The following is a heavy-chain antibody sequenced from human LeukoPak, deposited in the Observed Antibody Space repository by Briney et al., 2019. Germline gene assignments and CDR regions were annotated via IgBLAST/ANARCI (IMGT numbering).Heavy chain of an antibody. CDR3: AKDGQWLVYNWFDP. V-gene: IGHV3-23*01. Sequence: GGSLRLSCAASGFIFSNYAMSWVRQAPGKGLEWVSTISGSGGSTYYADSVKGRFTISRDNSKNTLYLQMNSLRAEDTAVYYCAKDGQWLVYNWFDPWGQGTLVTVSS. J-gene: IGHJ5*02. CDR2: ISGSGGST. D-gene: IGHD6-19*01. CDR1: GFIFSNYA.